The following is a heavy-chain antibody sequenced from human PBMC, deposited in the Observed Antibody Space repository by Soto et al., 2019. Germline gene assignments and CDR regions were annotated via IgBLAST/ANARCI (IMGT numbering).Heavy chain of an antibody. CDR2: IIPILGET. J-gene: IGHJ6*02. CDR1: GTIFSSYT. D-gene: IGHD3-16*01. CDR3: ARGLGGRMDD. V-gene: IGHV1-69*08. Sequence: QVQLVQSGAEVKKPGSSVRVSCKASGTIFSSYTISWVRQAPGQGLEWMGRIIPILGETNSAQKFQGRVTLTAATSTNTAYMQLNSLRLEDTAVYYCARGLGGRMDDWGQGTTVTVSS.